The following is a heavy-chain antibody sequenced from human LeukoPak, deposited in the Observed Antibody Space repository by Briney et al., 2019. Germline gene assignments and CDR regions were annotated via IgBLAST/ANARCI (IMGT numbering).Heavy chain of an antibody. Sequence: GGSLRLSCAASGFTFSSYGMSWVRQAPGKGLEWVSAISGSGGSTYYADSVKGRFTISRDNSKNTLYLQMNSLRAEDTAVYYCAKETHVGMVRGVIDYWGQGTLVTVSS. CDR1: GFTFSSYG. V-gene: IGHV3-23*01. CDR2: ISGSGGST. J-gene: IGHJ4*02. D-gene: IGHD3-10*01. CDR3: AKETHVGMVRGVIDY.